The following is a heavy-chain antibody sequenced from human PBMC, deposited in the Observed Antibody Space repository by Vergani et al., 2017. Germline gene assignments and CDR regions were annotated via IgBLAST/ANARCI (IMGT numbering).Heavy chain of an antibody. V-gene: IGHV4-38-2*01. Sequence: QVQLQESGPGLVKPSETLSLTCAVSGYSISSGYYWGWIRQPPGKGLEWIGSIYHSGSTYYNPSLKRRVTISVDTSKNQFSLKLSSVTAADTAVYYCAKGIAAAGLGYWGQGTLVTVSS. D-gene: IGHD6-13*01. CDR1: GYSISSGYY. CDR3: AKGIAAAGLGY. CDR2: IYHSGST. J-gene: IGHJ4*02.